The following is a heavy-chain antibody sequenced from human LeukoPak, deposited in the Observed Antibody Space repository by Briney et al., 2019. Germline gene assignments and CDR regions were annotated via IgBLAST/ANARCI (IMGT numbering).Heavy chain of an antibody. D-gene: IGHD5-18*01. J-gene: IGHJ4*02. CDR2: ISSSRSYI. CDR3: ARVQLWFPYYFDY. CDR1: GFNFSSYS. V-gene: IGHV3-21*01. Sequence: GGSLRLSCAASGFNFSSYSMNWVRQAPGKGLEWVSSISSSRSYIYYADSVKGRFTISRDNAKNSLYLQMNSLRAEDTAVYYCARVQLWFPYYFDYWGQGTLVTVSS.